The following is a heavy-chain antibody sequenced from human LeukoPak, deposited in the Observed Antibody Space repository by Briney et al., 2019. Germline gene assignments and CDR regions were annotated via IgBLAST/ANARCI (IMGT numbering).Heavy chain of an antibody. V-gene: IGHV4-34*01. CDR2: INHSGST. D-gene: IGHD6-13*01. Sequence: SETLSLTCAVYGGSFSGYYWSWIRQPPGKGLEWIGEINHSGSTNYNPSLKSRVTISVDTSKNQLSLKLSSVTAADTAVYYCARRILFGSSWYNYWGQGTLVTVSS. CDR1: GGSFSGYY. CDR3: ARRILFGSSWYNY. J-gene: IGHJ4*02.